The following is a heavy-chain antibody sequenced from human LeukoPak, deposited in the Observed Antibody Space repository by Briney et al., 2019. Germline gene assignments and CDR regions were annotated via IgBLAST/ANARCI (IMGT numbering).Heavy chain of an antibody. CDR3: AKEGGAVAGTSYYYYMDV. D-gene: IGHD6-19*01. Sequence: GGSLRLSCAASGFTFSSYGMSWVRQAPGKGLEWVSAISGSGGSTYYADSVKGRFTISRDNSKNTLYLQMNSLRAEDTAVYYCAKEGGAVAGTSYYYYMDVRGKGTTVTVSS. J-gene: IGHJ6*03. V-gene: IGHV3-23*01. CDR1: GFTFSSYG. CDR2: ISGSGGST.